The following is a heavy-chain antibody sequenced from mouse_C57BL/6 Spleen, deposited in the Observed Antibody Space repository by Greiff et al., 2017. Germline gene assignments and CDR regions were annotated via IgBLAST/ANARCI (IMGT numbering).Heavy chain of an antibody. D-gene: IGHD2-1*01. CDR1: GYTFTSYW. CDR3: ARGGYYGNYAWFAY. Sequence: QVQLQQPGAELVRPGSSVKLSCKASGYTFTSYWMDWVKQRPGQGLEWIGNIYPSDSETHYNQKFKDKATLTVDKSSSTAYMQLSSLTSEDSAVYYCARGGYYGNYAWFAYWGQGTLVTVSA. CDR2: IYPSDSET. V-gene: IGHV1-61*01. J-gene: IGHJ3*01.